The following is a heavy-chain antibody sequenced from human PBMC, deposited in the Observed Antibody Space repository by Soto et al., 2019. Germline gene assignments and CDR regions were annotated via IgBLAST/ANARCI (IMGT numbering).Heavy chain of an antibody. Sequence: SETLSLTCTLTGGSISRSHNVWGWIRQPPGKGLELIGSIFYSGTTYNNPSLNSRVTLSVDTSKNQFSLKLNSVTAADTAVYYCARERRKTTDAITMVRGGKYGMDVWGQGTTVT. J-gene: IGHJ6*02. CDR1: GGSISRSHNV. D-gene: IGHD3-10*01. CDR2: IFYSGTT. V-gene: IGHV4-39*02. CDR3: ARERRKTTDAITMVRGGKYGMDV.